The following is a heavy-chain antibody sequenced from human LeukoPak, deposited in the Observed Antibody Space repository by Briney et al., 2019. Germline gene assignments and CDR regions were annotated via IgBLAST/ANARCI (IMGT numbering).Heavy chain of an antibody. V-gene: IGHV1-2*02. J-gene: IGHJ4*02. CDR1: GYTFTGYY. Sequence: ASVKVSCKASGYTFTGYYMHWVRQAPGQGLKWMGWINPNSGGTNYAQKFQGRVTMTRDTSISTAYMELSRLRSDDTAVYYCARYCSAGSCVDYWGQGTLVTVSS. CDR3: ARYCSAGSCVDY. CDR2: INPNSGGT. D-gene: IGHD2-15*01.